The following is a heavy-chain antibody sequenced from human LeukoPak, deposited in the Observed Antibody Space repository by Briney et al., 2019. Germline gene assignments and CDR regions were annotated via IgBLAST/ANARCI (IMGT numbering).Heavy chain of an antibody. CDR1: GYTFTNFG. V-gene: IGHV1-18*01. CDR2: ISAYNGNP. J-gene: IGHJ4*02. D-gene: IGHD1-1*01. CDR3: ARGGGTRVYYFDY. Sequence: ASVKVSCKASGYTFTNFGVAWVRQAPGQGLEWMAWISAYNGNPNYAQKFQGRVTMTTDTSTGTAYMELRNLTSDETAVYFCARGGGTRVYYFDYWGQGTLVTVSS.